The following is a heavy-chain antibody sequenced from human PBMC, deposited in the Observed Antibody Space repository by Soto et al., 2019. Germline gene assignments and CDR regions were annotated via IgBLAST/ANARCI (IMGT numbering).Heavy chain of an antibody. CDR1: GYTFTSYD. D-gene: IGHD1-26*01. Sequence: GASVKVSCKASGYTFTSYDINWVRQATGQGLEWMGGIIPIFGTANYAQKFQGRVTITADESTSTAYMELSSLRSEDTAVYYCARRTVGASFDPWGQGTLVTVSS. V-gene: IGHV1-69*13. CDR3: ARRTVGASFDP. J-gene: IGHJ5*02. CDR2: IIPIFGTA.